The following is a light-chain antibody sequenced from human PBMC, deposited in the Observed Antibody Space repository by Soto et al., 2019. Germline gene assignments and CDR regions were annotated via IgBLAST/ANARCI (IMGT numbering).Light chain of an antibody. CDR3: QQYGGSPIT. CDR2: GAS. Sequence: EIVMTQSPATLSVSPGERATLSCRASQSISDNLAWYQQKPGQAPRLLISGASSRASGVPVRFSGSGSGTDFTLTISRLEPEDFALYYCQQYGGSPITFGLGTRMEIK. J-gene: IGKJ5*01. CDR1: QSISDN. V-gene: IGKV3-20*01.